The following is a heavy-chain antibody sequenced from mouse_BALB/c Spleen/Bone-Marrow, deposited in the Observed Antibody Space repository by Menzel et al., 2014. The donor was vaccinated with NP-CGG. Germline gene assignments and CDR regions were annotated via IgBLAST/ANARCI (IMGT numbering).Heavy chain of an antibody. J-gene: IGHJ2*01. D-gene: IGHD2-10*02. CDR2: IFPGTVTP. CDR1: GYTFTSYW. CDR3: ARRGYGYLDY. V-gene: IGHV1S132*01. Sequence: QVQLQQSGAELVKPGASVKLSCKTSGYTFTSYWIQWVKQRPGQGLGWIGEIFPGTVTPYYNEKFKGKATLTIGTSSSTASMQLSSLTSEDSAVYFCARRGYGYLDYWGQGTTLTVSS.